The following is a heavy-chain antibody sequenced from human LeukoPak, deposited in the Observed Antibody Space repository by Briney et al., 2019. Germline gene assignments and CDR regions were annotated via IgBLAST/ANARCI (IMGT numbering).Heavy chain of an antibody. J-gene: IGHJ5*02. V-gene: IGHV1-46*03. D-gene: IGHD3-10*01. CDR2: INPSGGST. CDR1: GYTFTSYY. Sequence: ASVKVSCKASGYTFTSYYMHWVRQAPGQGLEWMGIINPSGGSTSYAQKFQGRVTMTRDTSTSTVYMELSSLRSEDTAVYYCARERGYYYGSRENRGWFDPWGQGTLVTVSS. CDR3: ARERGYYYGSRENRGWFDP.